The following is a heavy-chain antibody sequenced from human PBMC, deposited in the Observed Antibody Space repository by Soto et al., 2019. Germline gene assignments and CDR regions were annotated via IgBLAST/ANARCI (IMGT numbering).Heavy chain of an antibody. J-gene: IGHJ4*02. CDR2: IIPIFGTA. Sequence: GPPVKVSCKASGGTFSSYAIDWVRQAPGQGLEWMGGIIPIFGTAKYAQKLQGRITITADESTSTAYMELKSLRSEDTAVYYCARGVHYDSSGFYYFYWGQGTLVTVSS. CDR3: ARGVHYDSSGFYYFY. CDR1: GGTFSSYA. V-gene: IGHV1-69*13. D-gene: IGHD3-22*01.